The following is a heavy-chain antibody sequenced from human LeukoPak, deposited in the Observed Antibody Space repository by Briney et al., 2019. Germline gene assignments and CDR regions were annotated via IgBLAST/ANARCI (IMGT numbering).Heavy chain of an antibody. Sequence: GGSLRLSCAASGFTFSSSSMNRVRQAPGKVLEWVSSISSSSYIYYADSVKGRFTISRDNAKNSLYLQMNSLRAEDTAVYYCARDRIAGRQFNDYWGQGTLAAVSS. V-gene: IGHV3-21*01. CDR2: ISSSSYI. D-gene: IGHD6-6*01. J-gene: IGHJ4*02. CDR3: ARDRIAGRQFNDY. CDR1: GFTFSSSS.